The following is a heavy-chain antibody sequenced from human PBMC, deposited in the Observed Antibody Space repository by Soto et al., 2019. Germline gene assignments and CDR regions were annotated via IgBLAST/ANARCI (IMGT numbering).Heavy chain of an antibody. Sequence: SQTLSLPGSITGDSVSSNSAGWSWVRQSPSRGLEWLGRTYYRSKWYYEYAVSVRGRITINPDTSKNQYSLQPNSVTPEDTAVYFCARGEQYSGRIFDYWGQGTLVTVSS. D-gene: IGHD1-26*01. J-gene: IGHJ4*01. CDR1: GDSVSSNSAG. CDR3: ARGEQYSGRIFDY. CDR2: TYYRSKWYY. V-gene: IGHV6-1*01.